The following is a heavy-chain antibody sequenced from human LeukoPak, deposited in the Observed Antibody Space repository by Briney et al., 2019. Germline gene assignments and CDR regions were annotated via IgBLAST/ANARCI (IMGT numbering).Heavy chain of an antibody. D-gene: IGHD6-13*01. CDR3: ASYPIAAARDSDY. J-gene: IGHJ4*02. CDR2: ISSSSSYI. Sequence: GGSLRLSCAASGFTFSSYSMNWVRQAPGKGLEWVSSISSSSSYIYYADSVKGRFTISRDNAKNSLYLQMNSLRAEDTAVYYCASYPIAAARDSDYWGQGTLVTVSS. V-gene: IGHV3-21*01. CDR1: GFTFSSYS.